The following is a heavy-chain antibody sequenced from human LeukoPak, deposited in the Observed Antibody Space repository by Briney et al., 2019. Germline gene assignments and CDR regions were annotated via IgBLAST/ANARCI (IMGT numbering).Heavy chain of an antibody. V-gene: IGHV1-46*01. CDR1: GYTFTSYY. Sequence: GASVKVSCKASGYTFTSYYMHWVRQAPGQGLEGMGIINPSGGSASYAQKFQGRVTMTRDTSTSTVYMELSSLRSEDTAVYYCARERYAPGAFDIWGQGTMVTVSS. CDR3: ARERYAPGAFDI. D-gene: IGHD5-12*01. J-gene: IGHJ3*02. CDR2: INPSGGSA.